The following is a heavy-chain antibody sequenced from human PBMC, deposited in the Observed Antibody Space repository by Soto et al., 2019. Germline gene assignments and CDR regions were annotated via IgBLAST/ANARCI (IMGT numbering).Heavy chain of an antibody. V-gene: IGHV3-23*01. Sequence: GGSLRLSCTASGFTFSSYAMSWVRQAPGKGLEWVSAISGSGGTTYYADSVKGRFTISRDNSKNTLYLQVNSLRAEDTAVYYCAKPSRSISSLYYFDYWGQGTLVTVSS. D-gene: IGHD6-6*01. CDR3: AKPSRSISSLYYFDY. CDR1: GFTFSSYA. J-gene: IGHJ4*02. CDR2: ISGSGGTT.